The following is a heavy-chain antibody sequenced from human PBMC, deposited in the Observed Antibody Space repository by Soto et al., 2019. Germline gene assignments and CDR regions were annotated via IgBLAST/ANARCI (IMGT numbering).Heavy chain of an antibody. CDR2: MNPNSGNT. CDR1: GYTFTSYD. J-gene: IGHJ3*02. D-gene: IGHD6-25*01. Sequence: ASVKVSCKTSGYTFTSYDINWVRQATGQGLEWMGWMNPNSGNTAYAQKFQGRVTMTRNTSISTAYMELSRLKSDDTAVYYCARDRGSGDAFDIWGQGTMVTVSS. CDR3: ARDRGSGDAFDI. V-gene: IGHV1-8*01.